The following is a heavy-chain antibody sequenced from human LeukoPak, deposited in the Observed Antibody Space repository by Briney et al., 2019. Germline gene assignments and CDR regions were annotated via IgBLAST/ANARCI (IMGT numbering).Heavy chain of an antibody. V-gene: IGHV4-34*01. CDR1: GGSFSGYY. D-gene: IGHD5-18*01. CDR2: INHSGST. CDR3: ARVGYSYGYYYYYMDV. J-gene: IGHJ6*03. Sequence: PSETLSLTCAVYGGSFSGYYWSWIRQPPGRGLEWIGEINHSGSTNYNPSLKSRVTISVDTSKNQFSLKLSSVTAADTAVYYCARVGYSYGYYYYYMDVWGKGTTATVSS.